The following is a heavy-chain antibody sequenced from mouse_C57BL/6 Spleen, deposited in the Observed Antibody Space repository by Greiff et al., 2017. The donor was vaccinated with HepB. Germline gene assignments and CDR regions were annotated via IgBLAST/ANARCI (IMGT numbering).Heavy chain of an antibody. Sequence: QVHVKQPGAELVKPGASVKLSCKASGYTFTSYWMHWVKQRPGQGLEWIGMIHPNSGSTNYNEKFKSKATLTVDKSSSTAYMQLSSLTSEDSAVYYCARSFTTVVAPSYYFDYWGQGTTLTVSS. V-gene: IGHV1-64*01. CDR3: ARSFTTVVAPSYYFDY. CDR2: IHPNSGST. J-gene: IGHJ2*01. CDR1: GYTFTSYW. D-gene: IGHD1-1*01.